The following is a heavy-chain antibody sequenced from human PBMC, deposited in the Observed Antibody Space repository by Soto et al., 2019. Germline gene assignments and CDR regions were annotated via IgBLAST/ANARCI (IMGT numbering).Heavy chain of an antibody. V-gene: IGHV1-2*04. CDR1: GYTFTGYY. J-gene: IGHJ4*02. CDR2: INPNSGGT. CDR3: ARDGYLWPEYYFDY. D-gene: IGHD3-22*01. Sequence: QVQLVQSGAEVKKPGASVKVSCKASGYTFTGYYMHWVRQAPGQGLEWMGWINPNSGGTNYAQKFQGWVTMTRDTXXSTAYMELSRLRSDDTAVYYCARDGYLWPEYYFDYWGQGTLVTVSS.